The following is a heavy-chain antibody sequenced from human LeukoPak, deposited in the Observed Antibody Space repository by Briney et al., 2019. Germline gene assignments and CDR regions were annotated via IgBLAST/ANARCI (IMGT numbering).Heavy chain of an antibody. D-gene: IGHD6-13*01. CDR3: ASGSSWPPFDY. V-gene: IGHV1-18*01. J-gene: IGHJ4*02. Sequence: ASVKVSCKASGYTFTSYGISWVRQAPGQGLEWMGWISAYNGNTNYAQKLQGRVNMTTDTSTSPAYMELRSLRSEDTAVYYCASGSSWPPFDYWGQGTLVTVSS. CDR2: ISAYNGNT. CDR1: GYTFTSYG.